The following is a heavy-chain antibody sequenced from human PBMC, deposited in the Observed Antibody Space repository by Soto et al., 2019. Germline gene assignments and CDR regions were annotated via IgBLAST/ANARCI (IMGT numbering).Heavy chain of an antibody. V-gene: IGHV4-59*12. J-gene: IGHJ4*02. D-gene: IGHD3-16*01. Sequence: SDTLSLTCTVSGGSFSTYYWNWIRQPPGKGLEWIGYIYHSGTTYYNPSLKSRVTISVDRSKNQFSLKLSSVTAADTAVYYCARGLPRLESALETGDYWGQGTLVTVSS. CDR3: ARGLPRLESALETGDY. CDR1: GGSFSTYY. CDR2: IYHSGTT.